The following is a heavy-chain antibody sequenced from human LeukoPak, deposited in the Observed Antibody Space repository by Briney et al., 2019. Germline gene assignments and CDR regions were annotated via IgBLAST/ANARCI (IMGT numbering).Heavy chain of an antibody. V-gene: IGHV3-21*06. CDR1: GFTFSSYA. CDR2: ISGRSADI. D-gene: IGHD3-22*01. J-gene: IGHJ4*02. CDR3: ARRGYHDSSGYDY. Sequence: GGSLRLSCAASGFTFSSYAMNWVRQAPGKGPEWVSSISGRSADIYYADSVKGRFTISRDNAKNSVFLQMNNQRVEDTAIYYCARRGYHDSSGYDYWGQGTPVTVSS.